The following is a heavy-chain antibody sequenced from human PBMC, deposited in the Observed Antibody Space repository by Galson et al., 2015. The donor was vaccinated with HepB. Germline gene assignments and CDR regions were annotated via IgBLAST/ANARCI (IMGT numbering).Heavy chain of an antibody. CDR1: GFTFSSYD. Sequence: SLRLSCAASGFTFSSYDMHWVRQATGKGLEWVSAIGTAGDTYYPGSVKGRFTISRENAKNSLYLQMNSLRAGDTAVYYCARVYSSSWYGMDVWGQGTTVTVSS. D-gene: IGHD6-13*01. V-gene: IGHV3-13*01. CDR3: ARVYSSSWYGMDV. CDR2: IGTAGDT. J-gene: IGHJ6*02.